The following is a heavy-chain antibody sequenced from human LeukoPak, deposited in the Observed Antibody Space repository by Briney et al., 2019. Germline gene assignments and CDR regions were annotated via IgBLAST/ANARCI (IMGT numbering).Heavy chain of an antibody. J-gene: IGHJ3*02. D-gene: IGHD4-23*01. CDR2: IIPIFGTA. V-gene: IGHV1-69*05. CDR3: ARDQITTVVTPQDAFDI. Sequence: SVKVSCKASGGTFSSYAISWVRQAPGQGLEWMGGIIPIFGTANYAQKFQGRVTITTDESTSTAYMELSSLRSEDTAVYYCARDQITTVVTPQDAFDIWGQGTMVTVSS. CDR1: GGTFSSYA.